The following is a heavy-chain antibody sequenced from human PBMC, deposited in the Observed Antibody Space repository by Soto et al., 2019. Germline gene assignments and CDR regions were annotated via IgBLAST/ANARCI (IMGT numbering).Heavy chain of an antibody. CDR3: ARHPAVTGTAAYFDY. CDR2: IYSSGST. D-gene: IGHD6-19*01. V-gene: IGHV4-59*08. CDR1: CGSISSDY. Sequence: PSETLSLTCTVSCGSISSDYWSWIRQPPGKGLEWIGYIYSSGSTNYTPSLKSRVTISVDTSKNQFSLRLSSVTAADTAVYYCARHPAVTGTAAYFDYWGQGTLVTVSS. J-gene: IGHJ4*02.